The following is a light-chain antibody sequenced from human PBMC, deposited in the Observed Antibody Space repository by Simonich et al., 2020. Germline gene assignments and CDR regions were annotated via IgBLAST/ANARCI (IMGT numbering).Light chain of an antibody. J-gene: IGKJ2*01. V-gene: IGKV1-39*01. Sequence: DIKMTQSQSSLSASVGDSTTITCRAIQSSSSYLNWYQQKPGQAPKLLIYAASSLQSGVPSRFSGSGSGTDFTLTISSLQPEEFATYYCQQSYSTPYTFGQGTKLEIK. CDR2: AAS. CDR3: QQSYSTPYT. CDR1: QSSSSY.